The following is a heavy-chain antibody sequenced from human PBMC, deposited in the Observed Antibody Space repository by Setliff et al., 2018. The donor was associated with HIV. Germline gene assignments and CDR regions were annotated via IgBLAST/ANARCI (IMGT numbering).Heavy chain of an antibody. CDR3: ARVAHSSSYHYYGMDV. J-gene: IGHJ6*04. CDR1: GGTFSSYG. V-gene: IGHV1-69*05. Sequence: SVKVSCKASGGTFSSYGISWVRQAPGQGLEWMGALIPMFGTGFYAQKFKGRVTITTDESRTTSYMELSSLRFEDTAVYFCARVAHSSSYHYYGMDVWGKGTTVTVAS. D-gene: IGHD6-13*01. CDR2: LIPMFGTG.